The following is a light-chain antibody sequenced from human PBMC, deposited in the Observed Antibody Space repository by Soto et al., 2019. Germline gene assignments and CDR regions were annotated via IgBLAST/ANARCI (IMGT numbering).Light chain of an antibody. J-gene: IGLJ2*01. CDR1: SSDVGSYNL. CDR2: EGS. CDR3: CSYAGSSTFVV. Sequence: QSALTQPACVSGSPGQSITISCTGTSSDVGSYNLVSWYQQHPGKAPKLMIYEGSKRPSGVSNRFSGSKSGNTASLTISGLQAEDEADYYCCSYAGSSTFVVFGGGTKLTVV. V-gene: IGLV2-23*03.